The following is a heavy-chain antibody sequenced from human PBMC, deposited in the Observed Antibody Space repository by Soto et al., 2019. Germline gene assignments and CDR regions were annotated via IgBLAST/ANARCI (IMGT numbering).Heavy chain of an antibody. D-gene: IGHD3-10*01. Sequence: ASVKVSCKXSGNTFTSYDINWVRQATGHGLEWMGWINPNSGNIGYAQKFQGRVTMTRGTAIRTAYMEVSRLRSDDTAVYYCARGRASGSYYLLDYWGQGTLVTVSS. CDR2: INPNSGNI. J-gene: IGHJ4*02. CDR3: ARGRASGSYYLLDY. V-gene: IGHV1-8*01. CDR1: GNTFTSYD.